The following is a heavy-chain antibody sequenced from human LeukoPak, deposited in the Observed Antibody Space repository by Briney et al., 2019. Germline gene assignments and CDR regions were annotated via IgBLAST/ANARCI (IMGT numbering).Heavy chain of an antibody. CDR3: ARDRGDYFDY. D-gene: IGHD3-10*01. J-gene: IGHJ4*02. Sequence: SQTLSLTCTASGGSISSGVYYWSWIRPHPGKGLEWIGYIYYSGSTYYSPSLKSRITISVDTSENQFSLKLSSVTAADTAVYYCARDRGDYFDYWGQGTLVTVSS. CDR2: IYYSGST. CDR1: GGSISSGVYY. V-gene: IGHV4-31*03.